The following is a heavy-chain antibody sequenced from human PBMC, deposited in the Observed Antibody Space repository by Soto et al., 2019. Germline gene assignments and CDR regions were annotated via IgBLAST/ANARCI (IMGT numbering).Heavy chain of an antibody. Sequence: QVQLVQSGAEVKKPGSSVKVSCKASGGTFSSYAISWVRQAPGQGLELIGGIIPIFVTANYAPKFQGKVTITADKSTSTAYMELSSLRSEDTAVYYCARPGGATRWGDVFDYWGQGTLVTVSS. CDR2: IIPIFVTA. CDR1: GGTFSSYA. D-gene: IGHD3-16*01. V-gene: IGHV1-69*06. J-gene: IGHJ4*02. CDR3: ARPGGATRWGDVFDY.